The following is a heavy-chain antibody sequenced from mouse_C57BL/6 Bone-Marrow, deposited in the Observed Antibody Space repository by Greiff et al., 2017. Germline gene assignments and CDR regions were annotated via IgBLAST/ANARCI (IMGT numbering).Heavy chain of an antibody. CDR3: ARGIYYDYLYYFDY. D-gene: IGHD2-4*01. Sequence: QVQLKQSGPELVKPGASVKISCKASGYAFSSSWMNWVKQRPGKGLEWIGRIYPGDGDTNYNGKFKGKATLTADKSSSTAYMQLSSLTSEDSAVYFCARGIYYDYLYYFDYWGQGTTLTVSS. CDR1: GYAFSSSW. J-gene: IGHJ2*01. CDR2: IYPGDGDT. V-gene: IGHV1-82*01.